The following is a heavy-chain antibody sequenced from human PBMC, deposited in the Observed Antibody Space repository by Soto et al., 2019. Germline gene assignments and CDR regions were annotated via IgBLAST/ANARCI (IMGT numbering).Heavy chain of an antibody. CDR2: IYYSGST. CDR3: ARTWGSTDYDFWSGYSYYYMDV. Sequence: ASETLSLTCTVSGGSISSGGYYWSWIRQHPGKGLEWIGYIYYSGSTYYNPSLKSRVTISVDTSKNQFSLKLSSVTAADTAVYYCARTWGSTDYDFWSGYSYYYMDVWGKGTTVTVSS. V-gene: IGHV4-31*03. CDR1: GGSISSGGYY. J-gene: IGHJ6*03. D-gene: IGHD3-3*01.